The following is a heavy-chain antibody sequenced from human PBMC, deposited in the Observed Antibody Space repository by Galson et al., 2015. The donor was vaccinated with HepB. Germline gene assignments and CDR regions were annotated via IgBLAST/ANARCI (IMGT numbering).Heavy chain of an antibody. CDR1: GFTVSSNY. Sequence: SLRLSCAASGFTVSSNYMSWVRQAPGKGLEWVSVIYSGGSTYYADSVKGRFTISRDNSKNTLYLQMNSLRAEDTAVYYCARGGGYCSGGSCYPLDYWGQGTLVTVSS. V-gene: IGHV3-66*02. CDR3: ARGGGYCSGGSCYPLDY. CDR2: IYSGGST. D-gene: IGHD2-15*01. J-gene: IGHJ4*02.